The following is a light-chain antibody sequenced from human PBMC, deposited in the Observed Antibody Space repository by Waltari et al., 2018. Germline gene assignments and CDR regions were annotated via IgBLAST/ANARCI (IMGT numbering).Light chain of an antibody. CDR2: AAS. CDR3: QQLNS. CDR1: QGISSY. J-gene: IGKJ3*01. Sequence: DIQLTPSPSFLSASVGDRVTITCRASQGISSYLAWYQQKPGKVPKLLIYAASTLQSGVPSRFSGSGSGTEFTLTISSLQPEDFATYYCQQLNSFGPGTKVDIK. V-gene: IGKV1-9*01.